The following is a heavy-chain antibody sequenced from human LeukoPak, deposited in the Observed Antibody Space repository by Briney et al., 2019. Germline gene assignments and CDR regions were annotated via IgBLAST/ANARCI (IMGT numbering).Heavy chain of an antibody. V-gene: IGHV4-39*01. CDR1: GGSISSSSYY. CDR2: IYYSRST. J-gene: IGHJ4*02. CDR3: VKACHWGGYYFDY. D-gene: IGHD7-27*01. Sequence: PSETLSLTCTVSGGSISSSSYYWGWIRQPPGKGLEWIGSIYYSRSTYYNPSLKSRVTISVDTSKNQFSLKLSSVTAADTAVYYCVKACHWGGYYFDYWGRGTLVTVSS.